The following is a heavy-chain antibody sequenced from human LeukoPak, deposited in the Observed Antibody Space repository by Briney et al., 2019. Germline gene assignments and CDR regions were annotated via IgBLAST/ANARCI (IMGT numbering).Heavy chain of an antibody. CDR1: GGTFSSYT. Sequence: GASVKVSCKASGGTFSSYTISWVRQAHGQGLEWMGRIIPIIGIANYAQKFQDRVTITADKSTSTAYMELSSLRSEDTAVYYCARAEIGLLEERYYYYYGMDVWGQGTTVTVSS. J-gene: IGHJ6*02. CDR2: IIPIIGIA. V-gene: IGHV1-69*02. D-gene: IGHD2-15*01. CDR3: ARAEIGLLEERYYYYYGMDV.